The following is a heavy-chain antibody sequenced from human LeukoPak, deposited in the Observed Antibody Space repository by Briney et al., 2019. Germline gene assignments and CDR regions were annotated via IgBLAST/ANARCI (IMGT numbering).Heavy chain of an antibody. CDR1: GYTLTELS. Sequence: ASVKVSCKVSGYTLTELSMHWVRQAPGKGLEWMGGFDPEDGETIYAQKFQGRVTMTEDTSTDTAYMELSSLRSEDTAVYYCAKVHVGATDYYYYYMDVWGKGTTVTVSS. V-gene: IGHV1-24*01. CDR3: AKVHVGATDYYYYYMDV. J-gene: IGHJ6*03. CDR2: FDPEDGET. D-gene: IGHD1-26*01.